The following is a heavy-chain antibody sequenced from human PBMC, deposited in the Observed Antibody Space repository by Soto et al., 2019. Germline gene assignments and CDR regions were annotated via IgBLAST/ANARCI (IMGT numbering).Heavy chain of an antibody. CDR3: AKGLSGSYRLYDH. D-gene: IGHD1-26*01. CDR2: ISAST. Sequence: GSLRLSCAASGFTFSSYAMSWVRQAPGKGLEWVSGISASTYYADSVRGRFTISRDNSKNTLYLQMNSLRAEDTAVYYCAKGLSGSYRLYDHWGQGTLVTVSS. CDR1: GFTFSSYA. V-gene: IGHV3-23*01. J-gene: IGHJ4*02.